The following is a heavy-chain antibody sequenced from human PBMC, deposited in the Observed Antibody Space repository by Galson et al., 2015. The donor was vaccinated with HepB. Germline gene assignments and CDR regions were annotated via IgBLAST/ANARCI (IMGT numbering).Heavy chain of an antibody. Sequence: SVKVSCKASGYTFTGYYMHWVRQAPGQGLEWMGRINPNSGGTNYAQKFQGRVTMTRDTSISTVYMELSRLRSDDTAVYYCARGSSGYYIIDYWGQGTLVTVSS. CDR2: INPNSGGT. CDR3: ARGSSGYYIIDY. J-gene: IGHJ4*02. CDR1: GYTFTGYY. D-gene: IGHD3-22*01. V-gene: IGHV1-2*06.